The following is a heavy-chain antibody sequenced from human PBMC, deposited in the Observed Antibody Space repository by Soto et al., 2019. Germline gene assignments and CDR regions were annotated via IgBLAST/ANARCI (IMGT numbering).Heavy chain of an antibody. J-gene: IGHJ3*02. Sequence: PGESLKISCKGSGYSFTSYWISWVRQMPGKGLEWMGRIDPSDSYTNYSPSFQGHVTISADKSISTAYLQWSSLKASDTAMYYCATNDYDSSGYYYGAAFDIWGQGTMVTVS. D-gene: IGHD3-22*01. CDR2: IDPSDSYT. CDR3: ATNDYDSSGYYYGAAFDI. V-gene: IGHV5-10-1*01. CDR1: GYSFTSYW.